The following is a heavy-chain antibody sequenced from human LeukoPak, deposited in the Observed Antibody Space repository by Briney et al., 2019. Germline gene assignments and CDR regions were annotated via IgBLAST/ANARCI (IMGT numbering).Heavy chain of an antibody. D-gene: IGHD6-19*01. CDR2: ISSSNSYI. CDR3: ARDQGLLVVAGRFGY. CDR1: GFTFSSYS. V-gene: IGHV3-21*01. J-gene: IGHJ4*02. Sequence: NPGGSLRLSCAASGFTFSSYSMNWVRQAPGKGLEWVSSISSSNSYIYNADSVKGRFTISGDNAKNSLYLQMNSLRAEDTAVYYCARDQGLLVVAGRFGYWGQGTLVTVSS.